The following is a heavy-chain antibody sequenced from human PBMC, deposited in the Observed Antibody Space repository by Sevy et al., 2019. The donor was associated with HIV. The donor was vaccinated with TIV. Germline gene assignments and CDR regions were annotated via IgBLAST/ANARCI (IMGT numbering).Heavy chain of an antibody. J-gene: IGHJ4*02. V-gene: IGHV3-23*01. CDR3: AGRKVGDFWSGSIRGPWAGGPLFDY. D-gene: IGHD3-3*01. Sequence: GGSLRLSCTSSGFTFSSYAMNWVRQAPGKGLEWVSTISHSGDSTYYADSVKGRFTLSRDNSENTLYLQMNSLRAEDTALDYCAGRKVGDFWSGSIRGPWAGGPLFDYWGQGTLVTVSS. CDR1: GFTFSSYA. CDR2: ISHSGDST.